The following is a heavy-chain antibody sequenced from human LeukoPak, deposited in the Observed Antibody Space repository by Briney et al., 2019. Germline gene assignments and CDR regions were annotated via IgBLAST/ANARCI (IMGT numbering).Heavy chain of an antibody. D-gene: IGHD5-24*01. CDR2: ISSSSSYI. V-gene: IGHV3-21*01. CDR3: ARDNERWLSKGYYYYYYMDV. CDR1: GFTFSSYS. Sequence: GGSLRLSCAASGFTFSSYSMNWVRQAPGKGLEWVSSISSSSSYIYYADSVKGRFTISRDNAKNSLYLQMNSLRAEDTAVYYCARDNERWLSKGYYYYYYMDVWGKGTTVTISS. J-gene: IGHJ6*03.